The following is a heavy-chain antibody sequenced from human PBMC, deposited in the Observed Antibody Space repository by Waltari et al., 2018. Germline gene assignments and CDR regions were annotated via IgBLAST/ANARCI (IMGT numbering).Heavy chain of an antibody. D-gene: IGHD1-26*01. CDR3: TRDRSSGSYFNYYYMDV. J-gene: IGHJ6*03. CDR2: IRSKAYGGTT. CDR1: GFTFGDYA. Sequence: EVQLVESGGGLVQPGRSLRLSCTASGFTFGDYAMSWVRQAPGKGLEWVGFIRSKAYGGTTEYAASVKGRLTISRDDSKSIAYLQMNSLKTEDTAVYYCTRDRSSGSYFNYYYMDVWGKGTTVTVSS. V-gene: IGHV3-49*04.